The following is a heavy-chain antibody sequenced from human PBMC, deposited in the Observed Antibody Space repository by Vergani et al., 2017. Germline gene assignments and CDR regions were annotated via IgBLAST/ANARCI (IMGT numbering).Heavy chain of an antibody. V-gene: IGHV3-23*01. D-gene: IGHD5-12*01. J-gene: IGHJ4*02. CDR3: TKGSRGYTGYCFDY. Sequence: EVQLLESGGGLVQPGGSLRLSCEASGFSFPGYAMSWVRQAPGKGLEWVSSVSGSSATPYYADSVKGRFIISRDNSKNTLHLQMNSLRADDTAVYYCTKGSRGYTGYCFDYWGQGTLVTVSS. CDR1: GFSFPGYA. CDR2: VSGSSATP.